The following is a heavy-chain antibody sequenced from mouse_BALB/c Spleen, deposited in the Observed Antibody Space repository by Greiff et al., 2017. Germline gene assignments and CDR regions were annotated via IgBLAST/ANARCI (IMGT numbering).Heavy chain of an antibody. Sequence: EVKLMESGAELVKPGASVKLSCTASGFNIKDTYMHWVKQRPEQGLEWIGRIDPANGNTKYDPKFQGKATITADTSSNTAYLQLSSLTSEDTAVYYCAREIGGNYRFDYWGQGTTLTVSS. J-gene: IGHJ2*01. CDR1: GFNIKDTY. V-gene: IGHV14-3*02. CDR2: IDPANGNT. CDR3: AREIGGNYRFDY. D-gene: IGHD2-1*01.